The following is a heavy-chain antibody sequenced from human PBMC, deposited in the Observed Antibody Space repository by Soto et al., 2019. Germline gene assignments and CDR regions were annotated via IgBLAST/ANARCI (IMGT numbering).Heavy chain of an antibody. D-gene: IGHD3-22*01. J-gene: IGHJ3*02. V-gene: IGHV3-21*01. CDR3: ARVVGSSGHPGAFDI. CDR1: GFTFSSYS. Sequence: XESLRLSCAASGFTFSSYSMNWVRQAPGKGLEWVSSISSSSSYIYYADSVKGRFTISRDNAKNSLYLQMNSLRAEDTAVYYCARVVGSSGHPGAFDIWGQGTMVTVSS. CDR2: ISSSSSYI.